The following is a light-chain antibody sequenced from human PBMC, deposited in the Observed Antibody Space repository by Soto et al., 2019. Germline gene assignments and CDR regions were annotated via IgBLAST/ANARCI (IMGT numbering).Light chain of an antibody. V-gene: IGLV2-23*02. J-gene: IGLJ2*01. CDR3: CSYVGSSTLI. Sequence: QSALTQPASVSGSPGQSITISCTGTSSDVGLYNLVSWYQQLPGKAPKLIIFEVNERPSGISDRFSGSKSCKTASLTISGLPDEDEADYYCCSYVGSSTLIFGGGTKLTVL. CDR2: EVN. CDR1: SSDVGLYNL.